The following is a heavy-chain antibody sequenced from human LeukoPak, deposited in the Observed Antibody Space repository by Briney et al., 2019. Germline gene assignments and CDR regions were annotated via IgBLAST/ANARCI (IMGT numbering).Heavy chain of an antibody. D-gene: IGHD4-17*01. J-gene: IGHJ4*02. CDR2: ISYDGSKK. CDR3: ARGVLYGVKFDY. CDR1: GFTFNNYA. Sequence: PGGSLRLSCAASGFTFNNYAMHWARQAPGKGLEWVALISYDGSKKYYADSVKGRFTISRDNSENTLYLQMNSLTAEDKALYYCARGVLYGVKFDYWGQGTLVTVSS. V-gene: IGHV3-30*04.